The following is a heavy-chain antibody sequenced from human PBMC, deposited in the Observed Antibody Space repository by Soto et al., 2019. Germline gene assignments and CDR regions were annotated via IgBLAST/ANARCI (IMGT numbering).Heavy chain of an antibody. D-gene: IGHD3-10*01. CDR2: ISSSGGST. V-gene: IGHV3-64*01. CDR1: GFTFSNYA. Sequence: GGSLRLCCAASGFTFSNYAMHWVRQAPGKGLEYASAISSSGGSTYYANSVKGRFTISRDNSKNTLYLQMGSLRLEDMAVYYCARAHASGSYPYWGPGT. J-gene: IGHJ4*02. CDR3: ARAHASGSYPY.